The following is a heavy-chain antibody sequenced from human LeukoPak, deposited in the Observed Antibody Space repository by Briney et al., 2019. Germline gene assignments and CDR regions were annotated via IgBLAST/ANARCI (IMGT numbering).Heavy chain of an antibody. CDR3: AKLRIRYFDY. CDR2: ISGSSDGT. J-gene: IGHJ4*02. CDR1: GFTFSSYS. Sequence: GGSLRLSCPASGFTFSSYSMSWVRQAPGKGLEWVSAISGSSDGTHYADSVKGRFTISRDNSKNTLYLQMNSLRAEDTAVYYCAKLRIRYFDYWGQGTLVTVSS. V-gene: IGHV3-23*01. D-gene: IGHD2-15*01.